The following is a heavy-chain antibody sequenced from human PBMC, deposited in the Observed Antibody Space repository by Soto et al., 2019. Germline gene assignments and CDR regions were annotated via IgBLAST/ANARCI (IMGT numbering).Heavy chain of an antibody. CDR3: ARGGGTILAPLP. Sequence: QVQLVQSGAEVKKPGASVNVSCKASGYTFTGYFMHWVRQAPGQGLEWMGWINSNSGATKYAQKFHGRVTLSRDTSISTAYMELGGLRSDDTAVYYCARGGGTILAPLPWGQGTLVTVSS. D-gene: IGHD3-3*01. V-gene: IGHV1-2*02. CDR1: GYTFTGYF. J-gene: IGHJ5*02. CDR2: INSNSGAT.